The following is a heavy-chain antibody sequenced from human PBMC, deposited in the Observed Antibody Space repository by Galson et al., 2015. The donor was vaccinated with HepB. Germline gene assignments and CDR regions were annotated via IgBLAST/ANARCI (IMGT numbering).Heavy chain of an antibody. CDR1: GFTFSTYS. CDR3: ARDSGSYPFDY. CDR2: ISGSSSTI. J-gene: IGHJ4*02. V-gene: IGHV3-48*04. Sequence: SLRLSCAASGFTFSTYSMNWVRQAPGKGLEWVSYISGSSSTIHYTDSVKGRFTISRDNAKSVLYLQMDSLTVADTAVYYCARDSGSYPFDYWGQGTLVTVSS. D-gene: IGHD1-26*01.